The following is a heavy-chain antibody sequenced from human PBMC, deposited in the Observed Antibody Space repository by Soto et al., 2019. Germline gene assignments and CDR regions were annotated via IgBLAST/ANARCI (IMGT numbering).Heavy chain of an antibody. V-gene: IGHV4-59*01. CDR1: GGSISGDY. CDR2: IHHSGTSGST. Sequence: PSETLSLTCTESGGSISGDYRSWIRQPPGKALQWIGYIHHSGTSGSTNYDPSLKSRVTISIDTSKNQFSLKLTSVTAADTAVYYCARGLIIQGVLRYDYWGQGALVTGSS. J-gene: IGHJ4*02. CDR3: ARGLIIQGVLRYDY. D-gene: IGHD3-10*01.